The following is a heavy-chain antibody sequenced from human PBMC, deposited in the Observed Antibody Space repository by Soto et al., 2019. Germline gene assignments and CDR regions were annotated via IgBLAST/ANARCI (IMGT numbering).Heavy chain of an antibody. CDR1: GYTLSKYG. V-gene: IGHV1-18*01. CDR3: ARVVPGAEAWFGP. D-gene: IGHD2-2*01. Sequence: AAEKVSRKHSGYTLSKYGITWLRQAPGQPLEWLGWISLYSDGTNYAQKFQGRVSMTTDTSTTTAYMELRSLRSDDTAVYYCARVVPGAEAWFGPWGQGTLVTVSS. J-gene: IGHJ5*02. CDR2: ISLYSDGT.